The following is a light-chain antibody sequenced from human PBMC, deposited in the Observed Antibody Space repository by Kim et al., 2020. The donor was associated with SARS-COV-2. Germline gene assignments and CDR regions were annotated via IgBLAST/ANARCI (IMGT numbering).Light chain of an antibody. Sequence: PGERATLSWWASQSSRDNFLAWYQQRPGQAPRLLLYGASSRATDIPDRFTGTGSGTDFILTITRLEPEDFAVYYCQQYGTSPLLTFGGGTKVDIK. CDR2: GAS. J-gene: IGKJ4*01. CDR1: QSSRDNF. CDR3: QQYGTSPLLT. V-gene: IGKV3-20*01.